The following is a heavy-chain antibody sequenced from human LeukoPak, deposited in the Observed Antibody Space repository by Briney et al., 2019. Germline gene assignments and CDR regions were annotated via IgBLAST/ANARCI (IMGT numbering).Heavy chain of an antibody. CDR3: ARGRGNYGSGSYYYYYYYMDV. Sequence: PSETLSLTCAVYGGSFSGYYWSWIRQPPGKGLEWIGEINHSGSTNYNPSLKSRVTISVDTSKNQFSLKLSSVTAAGTAVYYCARGRGNYGSGSYYYYYYYMDVWGKGTTVTVSS. D-gene: IGHD3-10*01. J-gene: IGHJ6*03. CDR2: INHSGST. CDR1: GGSFSGYY. V-gene: IGHV4-34*01.